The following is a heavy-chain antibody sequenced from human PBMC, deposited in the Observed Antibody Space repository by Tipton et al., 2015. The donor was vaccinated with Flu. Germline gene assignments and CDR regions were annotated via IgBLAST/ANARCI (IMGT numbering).Heavy chain of an antibody. D-gene: IGHD2/OR15-2a*01. CDR3: ARVATLDVPFDP. J-gene: IGHJ5*02. V-gene: IGHV4-39*07. CDR2: IYYSGST. Sequence: TLSLTCTVSGGSISSSSYYWGWIRQPPGKGLEWIGRIYYSGSTYYNPSLKSRVTISVDTSKNQFSLKLSSVTAADTAVYYCARVATLDVPFDPWGQGTLVTVSS. CDR1: GGSISSSSYY.